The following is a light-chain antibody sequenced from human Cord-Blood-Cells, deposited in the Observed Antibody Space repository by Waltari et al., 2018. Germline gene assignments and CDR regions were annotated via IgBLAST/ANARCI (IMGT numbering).Light chain of an antibody. CDR1: QSVSSSY. CDR2: GAS. V-gene: IGKV3-20*01. J-gene: IGKJ5*01. CDR3: QQYGSSIT. Sequence: IVLTQSPGTLSLSPGERATLSCRASQSVSSSYLAWYQQKPGQAPRLRIYGASSRATGSPDRVSGSWSETDFTLTISRLEPEDFAVYYCQQYGSSITFGQGTRLEIK.